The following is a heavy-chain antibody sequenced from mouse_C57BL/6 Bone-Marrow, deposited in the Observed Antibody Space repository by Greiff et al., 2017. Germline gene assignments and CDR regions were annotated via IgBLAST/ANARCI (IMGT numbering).Heavy chain of an antibody. V-gene: IGHV1-55*01. CDR2: IYPGSGST. J-gene: IGHJ2*01. Sequence: QVQLQQPGAELVKPGASVKMSCKASGYTFTSYWITWVKQRPGQGLEWLGDIYPGSGSTNYNEKFKSKATLTVGTSSSTAYMQLSSLTSEDSAVYYCARGREYYFDYWGQGTTLTVSS. CDR3: ARGREYYFDY. CDR1: GYTFTSYW.